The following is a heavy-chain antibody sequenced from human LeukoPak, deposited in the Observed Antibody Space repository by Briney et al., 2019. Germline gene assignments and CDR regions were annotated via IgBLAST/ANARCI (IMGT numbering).Heavy chain of an antibody. CDR3: AKEVRGPYYYDSSGYSGY. CDR2: IGSSGSSI. J-gene: IGHJ4*02. CDR1: GFTFSDYY. Sequence: GGSLRLSCAASGFTFSDYYMRWIRQTPGKGLEWVSYIGSSGSSIYYADSVKGRFTISRDNTKSSLYLQMDSLRAEDTAVYYCAKEVRGPYYYDSSGYSGYWGQGTLGTVSS. V-gene: IGHV3-11*01. D-gene: IGHD3-22*01.